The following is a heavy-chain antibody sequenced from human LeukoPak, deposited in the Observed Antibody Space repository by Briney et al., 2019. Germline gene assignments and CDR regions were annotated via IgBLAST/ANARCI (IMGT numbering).Heavy chain of an antibody. D-gene: IGHD2-15*01. J-gene: IGHJ3*02. CDR2: ISYDGSNK. CDR3: ARDVYCSGGSCYGSDAFDI. CDR1: GFTFSSYG. Sequence: GGSLRLSCAASGFTFSSYGMHWVRQAPGKGLEWVAVISYDGSNKYYADSVKGRFTISRDNAKNSLYLQMNSLRAEDTAVYYCARDVYCSGGSCYGSDAFDIWGQGTMVTVSS. V-gene: IGHV3-30*03.